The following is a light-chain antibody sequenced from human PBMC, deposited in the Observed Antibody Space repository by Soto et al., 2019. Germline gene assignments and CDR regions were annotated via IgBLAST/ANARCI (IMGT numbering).Light chain of an antibody. CDR3: FPFTTTSTHV. J-gene: IGLJ1*01. Sequence: QSALTQPASLSGSPGQSITISCTGTSSDIDAYDYVSWFQQHPGKAPKLMISEVNNRPSGVSNRFSGSKSGNTAYLTISGLQVEDEAEYFCFPFTTTSTHVFGTGTKVTVL. CDR1: SSDIDAYDY. V-gene: IGLV2-14*01. CDR2: EVN.